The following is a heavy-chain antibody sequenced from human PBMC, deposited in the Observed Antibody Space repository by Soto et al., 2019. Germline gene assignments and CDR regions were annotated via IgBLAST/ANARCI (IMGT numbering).Heavy chain of an antibody. J-gene: IGHJ4*02. CDR2: IYHSGST. V-gene: IGHV4-30-2*01. CDR3: ARVSPEYYFDY. D-gene: IGHD3-10*01. CDR1: GGSISSGGYS. Sequence: TLCLTGAVSGGSISSGGYSWSWIRQPPGKGLEWTGYIYHSGSTYYNPSLKSRVTISVDRSKNQFSLKLSSVTAADTAVYYCARVSPEYYFDYWGQGTLVTVSS.